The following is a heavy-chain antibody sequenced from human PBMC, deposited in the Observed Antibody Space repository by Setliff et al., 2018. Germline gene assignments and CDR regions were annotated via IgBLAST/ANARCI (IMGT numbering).Heavy chain of an antibody. Sequence: SETLSLTCAVSGYSISSGFSWVSIRQSPGKGLEWIGRILFSVSPSYNHSLESRVTISLETSTNQFSLKLSSVTAADTAVYYYTRERSFDWFFEYWRQGTLVTVSS. CDR3: TRERSFDWFFEY. CDR2: ILFSVSP. D-gene: IGHD3-9*01. CDR1: GYSISSGFS. J-gene: IGHJ4*02. V-gene: IGHV4-38-2*02.